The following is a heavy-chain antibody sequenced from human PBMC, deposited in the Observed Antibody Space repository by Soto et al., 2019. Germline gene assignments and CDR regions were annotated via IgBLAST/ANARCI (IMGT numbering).Heavy chain of an antibody. CDR3: ARGSGIVALPGELEDVNYDF. Sequence: QVQLQQWGAGLVKPSETLSLSGAVYGQSFSGHSWAWIRQPPGKGLEWIGEISESGSTYYNPSLKSRVTISTDTSKNQFSLKLNSVTAADTAAYFCARGSGIVALPGELEDVNYDFWGQGTLVNVSS. D-gene: IGHD1-1*01. V-gene: IGHV4-34*01. CDR2: ISESGST. CDR1: GQSFSGHS. J-gene: IGHJ4*02.